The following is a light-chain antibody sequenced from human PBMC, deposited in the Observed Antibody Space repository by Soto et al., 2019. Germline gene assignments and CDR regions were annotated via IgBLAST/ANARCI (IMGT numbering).Light chain of an antibody. J-gene: IGKJ2*01. CDR3: QQYYQWPSYT. CDR1: QSVGSN. CDR2: DAS. Sequence: EIVLTQSPGTLSLSPGERATLSCRASQSVGSNIAWYQQKPGQSPRLLVYDASTRATAIPARFSGSGSGTEFTLTINTLQPEDFAVYYCQQYYQWPSYTFGQGTKVDI. V-gene: IGKV3-15*01.